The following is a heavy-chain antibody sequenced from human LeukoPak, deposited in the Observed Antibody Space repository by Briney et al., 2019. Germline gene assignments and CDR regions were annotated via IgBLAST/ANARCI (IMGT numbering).Heavy chain of an antibody. CDR1: GGSISSYY. D-gene: IGHD1-26*01. Sequence: SETLSLTCTVSGGSISSYYWSWIRQPPGKGLEWIGYIYYSGSTNYNPSLKSRVTISVATPKNQFSLKLSSVTAADTAVYYCGRVGVGATGDYWGQGTLVTVSS. CDR2: IYYSGST. J-gene: IGHJ4*02. V-gene: IGHV4-59*13. CDR3: GRVGVGATGDY.